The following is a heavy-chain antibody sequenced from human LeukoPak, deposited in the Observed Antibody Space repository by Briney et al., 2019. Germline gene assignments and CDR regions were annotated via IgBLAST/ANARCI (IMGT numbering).Heavy chain of an antibody. Sequence: PGGSLRLSCAGSGFTFSSYSMNWVRQAPGKGLEWVSYISSSSSTIYYADSVKGRFTISRDNAKNSLHLQMNSLRDEDTAVYYCASEITMIVANWGQGTLVTVSS. CDR2: ISSSSSTI. D-gene: IGHD3-22*01. J-gene: IGHJ4*02. CDR3: ASEITMIVAN. V-gene: IGHV3-48*02. CDR1: GFTFSSYS.